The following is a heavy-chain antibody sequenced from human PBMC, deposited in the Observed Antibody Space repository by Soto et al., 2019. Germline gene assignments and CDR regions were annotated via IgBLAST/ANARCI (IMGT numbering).Heavy chain of an antibody. D-gene: IGHD2-15*01. CDR1: GFTFDNCG. J-gene: IGHJ4*02. CDR2: ISWDSSTI. V-gene: IGHV3-9*01. Sequence: EVQLVESGGGLVQPGRSLRLSCAASGFTFDNCGMHWVRHAPGKGLEWVAGISWDSSTIGYADSVKGRFIISRDDAKNSLYLQMDSRRGEDTALYYCVQGRYPTMATPLDHWGQGTQVIVSS. CDR3: VQGRYPTMATPLDH.